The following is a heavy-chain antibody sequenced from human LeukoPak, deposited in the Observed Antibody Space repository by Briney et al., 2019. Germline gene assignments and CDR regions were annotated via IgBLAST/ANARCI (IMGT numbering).Heavy chain of an antibody. D-gene: IGHD2-15*01. V-gene: IGHV4-4*07. CDR2: IHTSGTT. Sequence: KPSETLSLTCTVSNGSIGSFFWSCVRQPAGKGLEWIGRIHTSGTTNYNPSLKSRVTMSLDTSKNQFSLELSSVTAADTAVHFCAREETTRSQRAFDYWGQGTPVTVSS. J-gene: IGHJ4*02. CDR1: NGSIGSFF. CDR3: AREETTRSQRAFDY.